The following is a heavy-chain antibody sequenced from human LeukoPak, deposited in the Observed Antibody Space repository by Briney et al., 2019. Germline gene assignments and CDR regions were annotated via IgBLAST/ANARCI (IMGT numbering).Heavy chain of an antibody. V-gene: IGHV3-23*01. CDR1: GFTFSSYA. J-gene: IGHJ4*02. D-gene: IGHD1-26*01. CDR3: ANVEWPLDY. Sequence: GGSLRLSCAASGFTFSSYAMSWVRQAPGKGLEWVSAISGSGGNTYYADSVKGRYALSRDNSKNTLYLQVNSLRAEDTAVYYCANVEWPLDYWGQGTLVTVSS. CDR2: ISGSGGNT.